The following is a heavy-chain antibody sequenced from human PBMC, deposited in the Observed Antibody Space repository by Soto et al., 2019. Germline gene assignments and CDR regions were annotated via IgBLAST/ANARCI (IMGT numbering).Heavy chain of an antibody. CDR1: VFTFRSFT. CDR3: TRDASRDSSARGWFDP. D-gene: IGHD6-13*01. V-gene: IGHV3-21*01. J-gene: IGHJ5*02. CDR2: ISSNSAYI. Sequence: PWWSLRLSCSASVFTFRSFTMNWVRQAPGKGLEWVSTISSNSAYIYYTDALRGRFTISRDNAKNSLHLQMNSLRAEDTAVYYCTRDASRDSSARGWFDPWGPGTLV.